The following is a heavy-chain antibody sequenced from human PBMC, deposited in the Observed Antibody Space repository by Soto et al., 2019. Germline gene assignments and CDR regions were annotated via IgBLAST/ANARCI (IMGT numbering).Heavy chain of an antibody. Sequence: ASVKVSCKVSGYTLTELSMHWVRHAPGKGLEWMGGFDPEDGETIYAQKFQGRVTMTEDTSTDTAYMELSSLRSEDTAVYYCATLGYYDSSGYSAFFDYWGQGTLVTVSS. CDR3: ATLGYYDSSGYSAFFDY. V-gene: IGHV1-24*01. D-gene: IGHD3-22*01. J-gene: IGHJ4*02. CDR1: GYTLTELS. CDR2: FDPEDGET.